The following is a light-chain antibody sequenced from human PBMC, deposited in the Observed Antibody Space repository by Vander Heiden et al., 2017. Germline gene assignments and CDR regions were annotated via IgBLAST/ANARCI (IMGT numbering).Light chain of an antibody. CDR3: AAWDDSLNGVV. V-gene: IGLV1-44*01. CDR2: SNN. J-gene: IGLJ2*01. CDR1: SSNIGSNT. Sequence: QSVLTPPPPASGTPVPGVTIPCSGSSSNIGSNTVNWYQQLPGTAPKLLIYSNNQRPSGVPDRFSGSKSGTSASLAISGLQSEDEADYYCAAWDDSLNGVVFGGGTKLTVL.